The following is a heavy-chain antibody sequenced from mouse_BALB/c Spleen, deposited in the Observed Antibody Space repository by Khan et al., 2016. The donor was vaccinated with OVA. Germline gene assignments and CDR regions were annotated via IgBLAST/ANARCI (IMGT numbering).Heavy chain of an antibody. D-gene: IGHD1-1*01. CDR1: GYSITSGYA. Sequence: EVQLQESGPGLVKPSQSLSLTCTVTGYSITSGYAWNWIRQFPGNKLEWMGYISYSGVTSYTPSLKSRISITRDTSKNQFFLQLTSVTTEDTATDYCARGNYYGYYFDYWGQGTTLTVSS. V-gene: IGHV3-2*02. J-gene: IGHJ2*01. CDR3: ARGNYYGYYFDY. CDR2: ISYSGVT.